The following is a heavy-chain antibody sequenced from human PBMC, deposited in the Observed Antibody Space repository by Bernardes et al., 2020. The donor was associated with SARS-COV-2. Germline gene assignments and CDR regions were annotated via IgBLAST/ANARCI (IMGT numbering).Heavy chain of an antibody. J-gene: IGHJ4*02. CDR2: TVSSGCST. CDR1: GFSFSSYG. D-gene: IGHD1-1*01. Sequence: GGSLRLSCAASGFSFSSYGMSWVRQAPGKGLEWVSATVSSGCSTYYADSVKGRFTISRDNSKSTLYLQMNSLRADDSAVYYCAKGDDDNWRGWFDCWGQGTLVTVSS. CDR3: AKGDDDNWRGWFDC. V-gene: IGHV3-23*01.